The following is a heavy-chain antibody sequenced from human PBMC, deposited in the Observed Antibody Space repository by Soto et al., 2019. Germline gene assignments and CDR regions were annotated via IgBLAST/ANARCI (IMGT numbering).Heavy chain of an antibody. CDR1: GGSISSGGYY. D-gene: IGHD3-22*01. CDR3: ARDSSGYYHFDY. J-gene: IGHJ4*02. CDR2: IYYSGST. Sequence: PSETLSLTCTVSGGSISSGGYYWSWIRQHPGKGLEWIGYIYYSGSTYYNPSLKSRVTISVDTSKNQFSLKLSSVTAADTAVYYCARDSSGYYHFDYWGQGTLVTVSS. V-gene: IGHV4-31*03.